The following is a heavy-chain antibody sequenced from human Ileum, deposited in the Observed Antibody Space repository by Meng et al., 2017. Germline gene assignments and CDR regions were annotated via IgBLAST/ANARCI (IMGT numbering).Heavy chain of an antibody. CDR1: GFTFSNAW. Sequence: GESLKISCAASGFTFSNAWMSWVRQAPGKGLEWVGRIKSKTTGGTTDYAAPVKGRFTISRDDSENTLYLQMNSLKTEDTAAYYCTTEARMTISGAPYGMDVWGQGTTVTVSS. CDR2: IKSKTTGGTT. J-gene: IGHJ6*02. D-gene: IGHD3-3*01. V-gene: IGHV3-15*01. CDR3: TTEARMTISGAPYGMDV.